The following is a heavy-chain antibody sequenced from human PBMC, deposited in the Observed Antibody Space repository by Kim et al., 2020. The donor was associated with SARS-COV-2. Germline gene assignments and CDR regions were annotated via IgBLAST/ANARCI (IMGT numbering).Heavy chain of an antibody. V-gene: IGHV3-23*01. CDR1: GFTFSSYA. CDR3: AKDRGSFGVVIILNY. CDR2: ISGSGGST. J-gene: IGHJ4*02. D-gene: IGHD3-3*01. Sequence: GGSLRLSCAASGFTFSSYAMSWVRQAPGKGLEWVSAISGSGGSTYYADSVKGRFTISRDNSKNTLYLQMNSLRAEDTAVYYCAKDRGSFGVVIILNYWGQGTLVTVSS.